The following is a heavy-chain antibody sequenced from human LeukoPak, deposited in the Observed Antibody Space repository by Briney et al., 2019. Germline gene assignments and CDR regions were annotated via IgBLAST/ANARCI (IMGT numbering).Heavy chain of an antibody. V-gene: IGHV3-74*01. J-gene: IGHJ4*02. CDR3: ARDGAGGLLLDY. CDR1: GFSLSRDW. D-gene: IGHD3-22*01. CDR2: INSDGSRT. Sequence: GGSLRLSRAASGFSLSRDWMHWVRQAPGKGLVWVSRINSDGSRTNYADSVKGRFTISRDNAKNTLYLQMNSLRVEDTAVYYCARDGAGGLLLDYWGQGTLVTVSS.